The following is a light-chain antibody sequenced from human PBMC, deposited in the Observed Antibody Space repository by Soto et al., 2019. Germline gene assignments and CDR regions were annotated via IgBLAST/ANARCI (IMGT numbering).Light chain of an antibody. Sequence: QSVLTQPASVSGTPGQSITISCPGTSGDIGSYNRVYWYQQHPGKAPKLIIYEVTDRPSGVSNRFSGSKSGNTASLTISGLQAEDEAEYYCSSYTNINTRACVFGTGTKVTVL. J-gene: IGLJ1*01. V-gene: IGLV2-14*01. CDR3: SSYTNINTRACV. CDR2: EVT. CDR1: SGDIGSYNR.